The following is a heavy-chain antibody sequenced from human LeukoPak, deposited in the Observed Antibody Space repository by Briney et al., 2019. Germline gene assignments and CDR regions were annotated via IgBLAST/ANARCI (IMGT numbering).Heavy chain of an antibody. Sequence: GGSLRLSCAASGFTFSSYSMNWVRQAPGKGLEWVSSISSSSSYIYYADSVKGRFTISRDNAKNSLYLQMNSLRAEDTAVYYCASPKNEDSSGYYYFDYWGQGTLVTVSS. D-gene: IGHD3-22*01. CDR2: ISSSSSYI. V-gene: IGHV3-21*01. J-gene: IGHJ4*02. CDR1: GFTFSSYS. CDR3: ASPKNEDSSGYYYFDY.